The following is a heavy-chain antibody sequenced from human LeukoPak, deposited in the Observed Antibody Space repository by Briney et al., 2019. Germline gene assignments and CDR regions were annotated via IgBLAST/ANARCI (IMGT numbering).Heavy chain of an antibody. Sequence: GGSLRLSCAASGFTFSSYAMHWVRQAPGKGLEWVAVISYDGSNKYYADSVKGRFTISRDNSKNTLYLQMNSLRAEDTAVYYCARERGGWYFGAFDIWGQGTMVTVSS. D-gene: IGHD6-19*01. CDR2: ISYDGSNK. CDR1: GFTFSSYA. V-gene: IGHV3-30*04. J-gene: IGHJ3*02. CDR3: ARERGGWYFGAFDI.